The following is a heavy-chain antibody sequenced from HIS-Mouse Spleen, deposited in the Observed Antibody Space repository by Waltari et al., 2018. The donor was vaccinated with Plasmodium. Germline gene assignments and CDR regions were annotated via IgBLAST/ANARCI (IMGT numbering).Heavy chain of an antibody. CDR3: ARLVVVASKDSY. J-gene: IGHJ4*02. CDR2: INHSGST. D-gene: IGHD2-15*01. V-gene: IGHV4-34*01. CDR1: GGSFSGYY. Sequence: QVQLQQWGAGLLKPSETLSLTCAVYGGSFSGYYWSWIRQPPGKGLEWIGEINHSGSTNYNPALKSRVTISGDTSKNQCSLKLSSVTAADTAVYYCARLVVVASKDSYWGQGTLVTVSS.